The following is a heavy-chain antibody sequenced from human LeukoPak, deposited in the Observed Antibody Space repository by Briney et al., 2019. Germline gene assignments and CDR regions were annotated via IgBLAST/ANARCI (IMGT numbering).Heavy chain of an antibody. J-gene: IGHJ4*02. CDR3: ARDVNGRITMVRGVTDY. Sequence: GGSLRLSCAASGFTFSDYYMSWIRQAPGKGLEWVSYISSSGSTIYYADSVKGRFTISRDNAKNSLYLQKNSLRAEDTAVYYCARDVNGRITMVRGVTDYWGQGTLVTVSS. CDR1: GFTFSDYY. D-gene: IGHD3-10*01. V-gene: IGHV3-11*01. CDR2: ISSSGSTI.